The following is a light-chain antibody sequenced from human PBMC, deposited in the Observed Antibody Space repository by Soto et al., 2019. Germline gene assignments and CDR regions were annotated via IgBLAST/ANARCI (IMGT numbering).Light chain of an antibody. Sequence: QSALTQPASVSGSPGQSITISCTGTSSDVGVYNYVSWYQQHPGKAPKLMIYEVSNRPSGVSNRFSGSKSGNTASLTISGLQAEDEADYYCSSYTSSSTSVFGGGTKLTVL. V-gene: IGLV2-14*01. J-gene: IGLJ3*02. CDR1: SSDVGVYNY. CDR3: SSYTSSSTSV. CDR2: EVS.